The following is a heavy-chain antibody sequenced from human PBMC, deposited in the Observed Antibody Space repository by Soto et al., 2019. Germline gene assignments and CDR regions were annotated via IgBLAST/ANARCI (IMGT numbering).Heavy chain of an antibody. CDR2: IYYSGST. D-gene: IGHD5-18*01. CDR1: GGSVSSGSYY. CDR3: AREGGYSYGYVWYFDY. V-gene: IGHV4-61*01. Sequence: PSETLSLTCTVSGGSVSSGSYYWSWIRHPPGKGLEWIGYIYYSGSTNYNPSLKSRVTISVDTSKNQFSLKLSSVTAADTAVYYCAREGGYSYGYVWYFDYWGQGTLVTVSS. J-gene: IGHJ4*02.